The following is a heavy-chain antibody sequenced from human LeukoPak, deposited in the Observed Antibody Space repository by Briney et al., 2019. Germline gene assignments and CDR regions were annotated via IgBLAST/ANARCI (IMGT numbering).Heavy chain of an antibody. CDR1: GGSISSSSYY. CDR2: IYYSGST. V-gene: IGHV4-39*01. J-gene: IGHJ4*02. CDR3: ARQQWLSIDY. Sequence: PSETLSLTCTASGGSISSSSYYWGWIRQPPGKGLEWIGSIYYSGSTYYKPSLKSRVTISVDTSKNQFSLKLSSVTAADTAVYYCARQQWLSIDYWGQGTLVTVSS. D-gene: IGHD3-22*01.